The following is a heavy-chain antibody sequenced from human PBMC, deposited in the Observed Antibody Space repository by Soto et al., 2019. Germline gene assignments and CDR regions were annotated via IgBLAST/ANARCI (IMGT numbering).Heavy chain of an antibody. Sequence: GGSLRLSCAASGFTFDDYAMHWVRQAPGKGLEWVSGISWNSGSIGYADSVKGRFTISRDNAKNSLYLQMNSLRAEDTALYYCAKGAGGYDFYYYYYMDVWGKGTTVTVSS. CDR2: ISWNSGSI. D-gene: IGHD5-12*01. CDR3: AKGAGGYDFYYYYYMDV. V-gene: IGHV3-9*01. CDR1: GFTFDDYA. J-gene: IGHJ6*03.